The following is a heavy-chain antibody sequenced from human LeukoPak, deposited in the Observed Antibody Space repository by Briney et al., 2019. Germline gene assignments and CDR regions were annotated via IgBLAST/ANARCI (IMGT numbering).Heavy chain of an antibody. CDR1: GGSISSSSYY. V-gene: IGHV4-39*01. Sequence: SETLSLTCTVSGGSISSSSYYWGWIRQPPGKGLEWIGSIYYSGSTYYNPSLKSRVTISVDTSKNQFSLKLSSVTAADTAVYYCARQPLAYYYYMDVWGKGTTVTVSS. CDR3: ARQPLAYYYYMDV. D-gene: IGHD1-14*01. CDR2: IYYSGST. J-gene: IGHJ6*03.